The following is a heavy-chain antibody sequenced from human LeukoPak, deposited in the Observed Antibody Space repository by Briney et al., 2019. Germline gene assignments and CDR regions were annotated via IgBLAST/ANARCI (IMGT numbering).Heavy chain of an antibody. D-gene: IGHD3-22*01. CDR1: GGSISSYY. V-gene: IGHV4-59*01. CDR2: IYYSGST. J-gene: IGHJ6*03. CDR3: ARAASYDSSGYYYGYYYYMDV. Sequence: SETLSLTCTVSGGSISSYYWSWIRQPPGKGLEWIGYIYYSGSTNYNPSLKSRVTISVDTSKHQFSLKLSSVTAADTAVYYCARAASYDSSGYYYGYYYYMDVWGKGTTVTVSS.